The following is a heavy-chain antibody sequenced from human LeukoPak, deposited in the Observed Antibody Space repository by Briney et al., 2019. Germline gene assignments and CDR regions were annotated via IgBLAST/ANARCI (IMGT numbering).Heavy chain of an antibody. V-gene: IGHV4-31*03. CDR1: GGSISSGGYY. D-gene: IGHD2-15*01. Sequence: SETLSLTCTVSGGSISSGGYYWSWIRQHPGEGLEWIGYIYYSGSTSYNPSLKSRVTISVGTSKNQFSLKLSSVTAADTAVYYCARDRVCSGGSCYGWFDPWGQGTLVTVSS. CDR3: ARDRVCSGGSCYGWFDP. CDR2: IYYSGST. J-gene: IGHJ5*02.